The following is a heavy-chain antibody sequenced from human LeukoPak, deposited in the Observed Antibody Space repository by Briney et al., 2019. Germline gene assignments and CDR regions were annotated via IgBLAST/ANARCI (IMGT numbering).Heavy chain of an antibody. V-gene: IGHV3-74*01. Sequence: PGGSLRLSCAASGSTFSTYWMHWVRQAPGKGLVWVSRIKPDGSGTNYADSVKGRFTISRDNAKNTLYLQMNSLRAEDTAVYYCARACSGGSCHAGDYWGQGTLVTVSS. CDR3: ARACSGGSCHAGDY. CDR2: IKPDGSGT. D-gene: IGHD2-15*01. CDR1: GSTFSTYW. J-gene: IGHJ4*02.